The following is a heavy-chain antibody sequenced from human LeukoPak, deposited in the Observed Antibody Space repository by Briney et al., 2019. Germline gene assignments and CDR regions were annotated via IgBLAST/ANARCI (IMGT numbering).Heavy chain of an antibody. CDR2: INSDGSST. CDR1: AFTFSSYW. V-gene: IGHV3-74*01. J-gene: IGHJ6*02. Sequence: SGGSLRLSCAASAFTFSSYWMHWVRQGPGKGLVWVSRINSDGSSTDYADSVKGRFTISRDNAKNTLYLQMNSLRAEDTAVYYCTRGNALYGMDVWGQGTVVTVSS. CDR3: TRGNALYGMDV.